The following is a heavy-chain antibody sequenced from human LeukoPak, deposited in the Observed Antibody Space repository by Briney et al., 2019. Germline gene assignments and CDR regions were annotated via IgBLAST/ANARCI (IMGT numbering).Heavy chain of an antibody. CDR2: IYYSGST. Sequence: SETLSLTCTVSGGSIDNYYLSWIRQPPGKGLEWIGYIYYSGSTNYNPSLKSRVTISVDTSKNQFSLKLSSVTAADTAVYYCARTEYCSGGSCYFFDYWGQGTLVTVSS. CDR1: GGSIDNYY. V-gene: IGHV4-59*01. CDR3: ARTEYCSGGSCYFFDY. J-gene: IGHJ4*02. D-gene: IGHD2-15*01.